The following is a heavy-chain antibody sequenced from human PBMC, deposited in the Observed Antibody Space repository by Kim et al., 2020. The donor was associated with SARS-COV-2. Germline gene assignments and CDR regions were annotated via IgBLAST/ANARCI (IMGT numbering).Heavy chain of an antibody. Sequence: GGSLRLSCAASGFTFSSYSMNWVRQAPGKGLEWVSSISSSSSYIYYADSVKGRFTISRDNAKNSLYLQMNSLRAEDTAVYYCARDILTGYYVYDAFDIWGQGTMVTVSS. CDR2: ISSSSSYI. J-gene: IGHJ3*02. CDR1: GFTFSSYS. CDR3: ARDILTGYYVYDAFDI. V-gene: IGHV3-21*01. D-gene: IGHD3-9*01.